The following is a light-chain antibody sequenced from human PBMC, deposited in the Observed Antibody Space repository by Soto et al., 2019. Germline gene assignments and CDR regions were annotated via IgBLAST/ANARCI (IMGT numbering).Light chain of an antibody. CDR3: AAWDDSLNGPV. Sequence: SVLTQPPSASGTPGQRVTISCSGSSSNIGSNTVNWYQQLPGTAPKLLIYSNNRRPSGVPDRFSGFKSGTSASLAISGLQSEDEADYYCAAWDDSLNGPVFGGGTKLTVL. CDR2: SNN. J-gene: IGLJ2*01. CDR1: SSNIGSNT. V-gene: IGLV1-44*01.